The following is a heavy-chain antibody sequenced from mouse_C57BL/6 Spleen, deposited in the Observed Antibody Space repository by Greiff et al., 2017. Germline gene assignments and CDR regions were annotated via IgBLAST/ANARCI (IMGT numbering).Heavy chain of an antibody. D-gene: IGHD1-1*01. CDR1: GYTFTEYT. CDR2: FYPGSGSI. V-gene: IGHV1-62-2*01. CDR3: ARHAYYYGSGGWYFDV. J-gene: IGHJ1*03. Sequence: QVQLQQSGAELVKPGASVKLSCKASGYTFTEYTIHWVKQRSGQGLEWIGWFYPGSGSIKYNEKFKDKATLTADKSSSTVFMELSRLTSEDSAVYCCARHAYYYGSGGWYFDVWGTGTTVTVSS.